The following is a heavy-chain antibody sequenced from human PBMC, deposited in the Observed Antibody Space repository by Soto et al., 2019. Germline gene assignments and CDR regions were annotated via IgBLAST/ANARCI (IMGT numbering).Heavy chain of an antibody. V-gene: IGHV4-34*01. CDR3: AKDSVVMKDYGDYLDH. CDR2: INHSGST. Sequence: PSETLSLTCAVYGGSFSGYYWSWIRQPPGKGLEWIGEINHSGSTNYNPSLKSRVTISVDTSKNQFSLKLSSVTAADTAVYYCAKDSVVMKDYGDYLDHWGQGTLVTVSS. CDR1: GGSFSGYY. D-gene: IGHD4-17*01. J-gene: IGHJ4*02.